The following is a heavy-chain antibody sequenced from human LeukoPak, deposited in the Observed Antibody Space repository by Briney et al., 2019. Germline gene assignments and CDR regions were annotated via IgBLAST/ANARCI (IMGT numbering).Heavy chain of an antibody. V-gene: IGHV1-2*02. CDR2: INPNSGGT. CDR3: ATYYSDTSARD. Sequence: GASVKVSFKASGHTFTAYYMFWVRQAPGQGLEWMGWINPNSGGTNYAPKFQGRVTMTRDTSISTGYMELSGLTSDDTAVYFCATYYSDTSARDWGQGTLVTVSS. J-gene: IGHJ4*02. CDR1: GHTFTAYY. D-gene: IGHD3-22*01.